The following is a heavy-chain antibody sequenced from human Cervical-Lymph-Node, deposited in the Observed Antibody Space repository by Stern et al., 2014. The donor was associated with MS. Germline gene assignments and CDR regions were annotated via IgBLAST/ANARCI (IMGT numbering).Heavy chain of an antibody. V-gene: IGHV5-51*01. CDR3: ARHDTYDFFSGYSRPHPRQEFDY. J-gene: IGHJ4*02. CDR1: GYSFTNYW. CDR2: VYPGDSDT. Sequence: EVQLEESGAEAKKPGESLRISCKGSGYSFTNYWIDWVRQMPGKGLEWMGTVYPGDSDTRYSPSFQGQVTISADKSTSTAFLHRSSLKASDPAMYYCARHDTYDFFSGYSRPHPRQEFDYWGQGTLVTVSS. D-gene: IGHD3-3*01.